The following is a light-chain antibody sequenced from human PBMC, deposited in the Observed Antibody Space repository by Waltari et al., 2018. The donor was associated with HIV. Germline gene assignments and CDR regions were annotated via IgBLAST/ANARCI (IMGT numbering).Light chain of an antibody. CDR2: RSR. CDR3: LSADGRGVRKF. Sequence: YELTQPPSVSVSPGQTASITCSGNAISDQFGSWYQHKVGQAPVLVIFRSRERSSQVPARFSASKSGTTFTLTISGVQAEDEADYFCLSADGRGVRKFFGGGTRLTVL. J-gene: IGLJ2*01. V-gene: IGLV3-25*03. CDR1: AISDQF.